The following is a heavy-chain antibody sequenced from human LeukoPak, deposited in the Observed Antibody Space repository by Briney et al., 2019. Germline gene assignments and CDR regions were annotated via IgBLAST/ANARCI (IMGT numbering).Heavy chain of an antibody. CDR1: GYSISSGYY. CDR3: ARDRARGYDILTGSQYNWFDP. Sequence: SETLSLTCTVSGYSISSGYYWGWIRQPPGKGLEWIGSIYHSGSTYYNPSLKSRFTISVDTSKNQFSLKLSSVTAADTAVYYCARDRARGYDILTGSQYNWFDPWGQGTLVTVSS. V-gene: IGHV4-38-2*02. D-gene: IGHD3-9*01. CDR2: IYHSGST. J-gene: IGHJ5*02.